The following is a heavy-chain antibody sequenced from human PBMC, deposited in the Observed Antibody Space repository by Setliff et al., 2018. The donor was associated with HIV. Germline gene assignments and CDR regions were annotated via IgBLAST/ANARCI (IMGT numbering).Heavy chain of an antibody. J-gene: IGHJ4*02. D-gene: IGHD3-9*01. Sequence: SETLSLTCAVYGGSFSGYYWTWIRQPPGKGLEWIGDIYYTGSTNFSPSLKSRVTISLDTSKNQFSLKLSSVSAADTAMYYCARGNPDFDILTGYWSHYFDYWGQGRLVTVSS. CDR2: IYYTGST. CDR1: GGSFSGYY. V-gene: IGHV4-59*01. CDR3: ARGNPDFDILTGYWSHYFDY.